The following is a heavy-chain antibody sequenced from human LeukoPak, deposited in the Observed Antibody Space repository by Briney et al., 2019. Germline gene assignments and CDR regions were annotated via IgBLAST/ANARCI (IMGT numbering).Heavy chain of an antibody. CDR3: ARSQYSYDFFDY. Sequence: SETLSLTCTVSGGSISYYYWTWIRQPPGKGLEWIGSIYYSGSTNYNPSLKSRVTISVDMSKNQFSLKLSSVTAADTAMYYCARSQYSYDFFDYWGQGTLVTVSS. D-gene: IGHD5-18*01. V-gene: IGHV4-59*08. J-gene: IGHJ4*02. CDR2: IYYSGST. CDR1: GGSISYYY.